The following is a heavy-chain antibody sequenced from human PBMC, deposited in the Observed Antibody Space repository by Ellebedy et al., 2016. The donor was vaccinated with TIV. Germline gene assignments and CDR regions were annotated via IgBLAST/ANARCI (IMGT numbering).Heavy chain of an antibody. J-gene: IGHJ4*02. D-gene: IGHD4-17*01. CDR2: ISSSSGYI. CDR1: GFTFSSYS. Sequence: GGSLRLXXAASGFTFSSYSMNWVRQAPGKGLEWVSYISSSSGYIYYADSVKGRFTISRDNAKNSLYLQMSSLRAEDTAVYYCARFHYGDYDYWGQGTLVTVSS. V-gene: IGHV3-21*01. CDR3: ARFHYGDYDY.